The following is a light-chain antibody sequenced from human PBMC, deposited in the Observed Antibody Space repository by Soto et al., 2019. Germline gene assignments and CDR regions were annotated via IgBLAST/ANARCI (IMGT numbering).Light chain of an antibody. CDR3: SSYTSSSTL. CDR2: AVT. CDR1: SSDVGGYNY. J-gene: IGLJ1*01. V-gene: IGLV2-14*01. Sequence: QSVLTQPASVSGSPGQSITISCTGTSSDVGGYNYVFWYQQHPGKAPKLMIYAVTDRPSGVSSRFSGSKSGNTASLTISGLQAEVEADYYCSSYTSSSTLFGTGTKVTVL.